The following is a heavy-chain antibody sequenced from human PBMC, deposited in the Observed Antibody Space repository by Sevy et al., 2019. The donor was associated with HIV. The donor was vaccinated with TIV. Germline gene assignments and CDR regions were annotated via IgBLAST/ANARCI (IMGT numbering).Heavy chain of an antibody. Sequence: GGSLRLSCAASGFTFSISAMTWVRQAPGKGLEWVGRIKSKTDGGTTDYAAPVKGRFTISRDDSKNTLYLQMNSLKTEDTAVYYCTTGRDYHDSCGYYWGQGTLVTVSS. CDR3: TTGRDYHDSCGYY. CDR1: GFTFSISA. J-gene: IGHJ4*02. D-gene: IGHD3-22*01. CDR2: IKSKTDGGTT. V-gene: IGHV3-15*01.